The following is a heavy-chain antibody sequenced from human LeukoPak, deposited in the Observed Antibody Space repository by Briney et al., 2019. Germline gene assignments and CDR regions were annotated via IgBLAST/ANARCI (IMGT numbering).Heavy chain of an antibody. CDR2: IIPIFGTA. D-gene: IGHD3-3*01. CDR3: ARRVLRFLEDDAFDV. Sequence: SVKVSCKASGGTFSSYAISWVRQAPGQGLEWMGGIIPIFGTANYAQKFQGRVTITTDESTSTAYMELSSLRSEDTAVYYCARRVLRFLEDDAFDVWGQGTMVTVSS. CDR1: GGTFSSYA. V-gene: IGHV1-69*05. J-gene: IGHJ3*01.